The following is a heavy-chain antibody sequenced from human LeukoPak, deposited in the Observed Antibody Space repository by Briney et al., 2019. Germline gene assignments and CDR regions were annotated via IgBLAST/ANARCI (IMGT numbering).Heavy chain of an antibody. CDR2: ISSSSTI. D-gene: IGHD3-3*01. Sequence: GGSLRLSCAASGFTFSSYSMNWVRQAPGKGLEWVSYISSSSTIYYADSVKGRFTISRDNAKNSLYLQMNSLRDEDAAVYYCARDPSPYYDFWSGYYNYFDYWGQGTLVTVSS. V-gene: IGHV3-48*02. CDR1: GFTFSSYS. CDR3: ARDPSPYYDFWSGYYNYFDY. J-gene: IGHJ4*02.